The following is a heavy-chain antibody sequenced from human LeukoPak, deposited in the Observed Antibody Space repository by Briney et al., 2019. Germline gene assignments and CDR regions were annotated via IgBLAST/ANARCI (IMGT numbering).Heavy chain of an antibody. V-gene: IGHV1-8*01. D-gene: IGHD3-9*01. J-gene: IGHJ4*02. Sequence: ASVTVSCKASGYTFTSYDINWVRQATGQGLEWMGWVNPNSGNTGYAQKFQGRVTMTRNTSISTAYMELSSLRSEDTAVYYCAREGWKLRYFDYWGQGTLVTVSS. CDR2: VNPNSGNT. CDR1: GYTFTSYD. CDR3: AREGWKLRYFDY.